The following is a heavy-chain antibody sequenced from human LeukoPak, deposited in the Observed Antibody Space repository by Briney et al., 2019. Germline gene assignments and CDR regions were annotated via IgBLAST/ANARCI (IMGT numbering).Heavy chain of an antibody. CDR3: ARDPYDLGCADY. CDR1: RFTFSNYN. J-gene: IGHJ4*02. D-gene: IGHD3-3*01. CDR2: ISSSSGYI. V-gene: IGHV3-21*01. Sequence: PGGSLRLSCASSRFTFSNYNMNWVRQAPGKGLEWASSISSSSGYIYYADSMKGRFTISRDNAKNSLYLQMNSLRAEDTAVYYCARDPYDLGCADYWGQGTLVTVSS.